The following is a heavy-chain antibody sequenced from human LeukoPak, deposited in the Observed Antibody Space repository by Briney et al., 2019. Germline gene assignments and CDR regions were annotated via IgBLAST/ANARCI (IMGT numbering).Heavy chain of an antibody. CDR3: ARDLCSGGSCYYYGMDV. V-gene: IGHV3-33*01. CDR1: GFTFSSYG. D-gene: IGHD2-15*01. J-gene: IGHJ6*02. Sequence: GRSLRLSCAASGFTFSSYGMHWVRQAPSKGLEWVAVIWYDGSNKYYADSVKGRFTISRDNSKNTLYLQMNSLRAEDTAVYYCARDLCSGGSCYYYGMDVWGQGTTVTVSS. CDR2: IWYDGSNK.